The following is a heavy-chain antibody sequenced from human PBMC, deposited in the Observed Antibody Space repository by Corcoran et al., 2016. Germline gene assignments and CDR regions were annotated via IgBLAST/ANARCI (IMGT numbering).Heavy chain of an antibody. CDR1: GFTFSGSA. D-gene: IGHD1-20*01. V-gene: IGHV3-73*02. CDR2: IRSKANSYAT. J-gene: IGHJ6*02. Sequence: EVQLVESGGGLVQPGGSLKLSCAASGFTFSGSAMHWVRQASGKGLEWVGRIRSKANSYATAYAASVKGRFTIPREDSKNTAYLQMNSLKTEDTAVYYCTSRITGTPKYYYYYGMDVWGQGTTVTVSS. CDR3: TSRITGTPKYYYYYGMDV.